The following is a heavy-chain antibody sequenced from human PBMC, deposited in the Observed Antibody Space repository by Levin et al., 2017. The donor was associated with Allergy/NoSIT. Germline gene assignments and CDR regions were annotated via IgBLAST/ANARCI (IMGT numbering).Heavy chain of an antibody. CDR3: AREDPSSSSGFDY. CDR1: GFTFSSYE. Sequence: SGGSLRLSCAASGFTFSSYEMNWVRQAPGKGLEWVSYISSSGSTIYYADSVKGRFTISRDNAKNSLYLQMNSLRAEDTAVYYCAREDPSSSSGFDYWGQGTLVTVSS. J-gene: IGHJ4*02. D-gene: IGHD6-6*01. V-gene: IGHV3-48*03. CDR2: ISSSGSTI.